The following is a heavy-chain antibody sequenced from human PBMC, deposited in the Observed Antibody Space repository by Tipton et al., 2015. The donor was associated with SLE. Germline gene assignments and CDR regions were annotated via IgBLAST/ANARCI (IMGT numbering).Heavy chain of an antibody. Sequence: TLSLTCAVYGRSFIGSYWGWIRQPPGKGLEWIGSISYSGSSYYNPSLKSRVTISVDKSKNQLSLKLSSVTAADTAVYYCARTLDTLDIWGQGTMVTVSS. CDR3: ARTLDTLDI. CDR1: GRSFIGSY. V-gene: IGHV4-34*01. J-gene: IGHJ3*02. CDR2: ISYSGSS.